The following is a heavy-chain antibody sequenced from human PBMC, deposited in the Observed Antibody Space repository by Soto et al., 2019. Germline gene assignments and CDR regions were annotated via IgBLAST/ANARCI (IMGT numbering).Heavy chain of an antibody. CDR1: GFTFSSYA. V-gene: IGHV3-23*01. CDR3: AKDNDDPYYEFWSGYYKDYYYYMDV. Sequence: PGGSLRLSCAASGFTFSSYAMSWDRQAPGKGLEWVSAISGSGGSTYYADSVKGRFTISRDNSKNTLYLQMNSLRAEDTAVYYCAKDNDDPYYEFWSGYYKDYYYYMDVWGKGATVTVS. D-gene: IGHD3-3*01. CDR2: ISGSGGST. J-gene: IGHJ6*03.